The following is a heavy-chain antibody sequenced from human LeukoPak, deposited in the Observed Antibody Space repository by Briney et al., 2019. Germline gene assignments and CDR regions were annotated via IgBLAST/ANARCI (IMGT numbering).Heavy chain of an antibody. D-gene: IGHD4-17*01. CDR1: GGSISGSF. Sequence: SETLSLTCTVSGGSISGSFWNWIRQPPGRGLEWIGYIYHTGNTNYNPSLKSRLTLSVDTSKNQFSLRLRSVTTADTAVYFCARENGDYAYDYWGQGTPVTVSS. CDR2: IYHTGNT. J-gene: IGHJ4*02. CDR3: ARENGDYAYDY. V-gene: IGHV4-59*01.